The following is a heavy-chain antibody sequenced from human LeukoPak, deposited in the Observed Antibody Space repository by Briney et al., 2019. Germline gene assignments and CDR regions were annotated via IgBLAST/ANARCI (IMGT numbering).Heavy chain of an antibody. Sequence: GGSLRLSCAASGFTFSSYAMSWVRQAPGKGLEWVSAISGSGGSTYYADSVKGRFTISRDNSKNTLYLQMNSLRAEDTAVYCCAKVLYSGSLSYWGQGTLVTVSS. V-gene: IGHV3-23*01. CDR2: ISGSGGST. CDR3: AKVLYSGSLSY. D-gene: IGHD1-26*01. CDR1: GFTFSSYA. J-gene: IGHJ4*02.